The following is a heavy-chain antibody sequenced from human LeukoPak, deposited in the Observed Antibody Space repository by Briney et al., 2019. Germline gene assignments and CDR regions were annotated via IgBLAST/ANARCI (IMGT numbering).Heavy chain of an antibody. D-gene: IGHD3-22*01. CDR1: GFTFSNFA. J-gene: IGHJ4*02. CDR3: ARVTPPGYYDSSGLDY. V-gene: IGHV3-74*01. CDR2: INGDGSST. Sequence: PGGSLRLSCAASGFTFSNFAMNWVRQAPGKGLVWVSRINGDGSSTSSADSVKGRFTISRDNAKNTLYLQMNSLRADDTAVYYCARVTPPGYYDSSGLDYWGQGTLVTVSS.